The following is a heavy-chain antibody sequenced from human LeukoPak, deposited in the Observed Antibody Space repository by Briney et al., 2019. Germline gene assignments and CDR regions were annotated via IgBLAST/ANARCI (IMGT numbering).Heavy chain of an antibody. D-gene: IGHD5-12*01. CDR3: ARGRVDIVATIDY. J-gene: IGHJ4*02. V-gene: IGHV3-7*01. Sequence: GGSLRLSCAASGFTFSSYWMSWVRQAPGKGLEWVANIKQDGSEKYYVDSVKGRFTISRDNAKNSLYLQMNSLRAEDTAVYYCARGRVDIVATIDYWGQGTLVTVSS. CDR2: IKQDGSEK. CDR1: GFTFSSYW.